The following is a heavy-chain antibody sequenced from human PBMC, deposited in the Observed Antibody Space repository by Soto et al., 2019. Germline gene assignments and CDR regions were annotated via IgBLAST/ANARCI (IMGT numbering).Heavy chain of an antibody. Sequence: ASVKVSCKASGYSFTDYHIHWVRQAPGQGLEWLGRINPKSGGTSTAQKFQGWVTMTTDTSISTASMELTRLTSDDTAIYYCARGDSTDCSNGVCSFFYNHDMDVWGQGTTVIVYS. J-gene: IGHJ6*02. V-gene: IGHV1-2*04. CDR2: INPKSGGT. CDR3: ARGDSTDCSNGVCSFFYNHDMDV. D-gene: IGHD2-8*01. CDR1: GYSFTDYH.